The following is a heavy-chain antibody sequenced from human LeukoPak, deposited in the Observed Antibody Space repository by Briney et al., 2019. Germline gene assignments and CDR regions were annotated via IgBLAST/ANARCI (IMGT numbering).Heavy chain of an antibody. Sequence: PSETLSLTCAVYGGSFSGYYWSWIRQPPGKGLEWIGEINHSGSTNYNPSLKSRVTISVDTSKNQFSLKLSSVTAADTAVYYCARGFGDYVVFFRGASNWFDPWGQGTLVTVSS. CDR3: ARGFGDYVVFFRGASNWFDP. J-gene: IGHJ5*02. CDR1: GGSFSGYY. V-gene: IGHV4-34*01. D-gene: IGHD4-17*01. CDR2: INHSGST.